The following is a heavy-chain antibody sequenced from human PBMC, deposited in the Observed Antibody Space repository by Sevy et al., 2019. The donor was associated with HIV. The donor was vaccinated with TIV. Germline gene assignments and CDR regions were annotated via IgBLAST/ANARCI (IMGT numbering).Heavy chain of an antibody. D-gene: IGHD1-20*01. CDR2: ISGSGGST. V-gene: IGHV3-23*01. CDR1: GFTFSSYG. J-gene: IGHJ4*02. Sequence: GGSLRLSCAASGFTFSSYGMSWVRQAPGKGLEWVSAISGSGGSTYYADSVKGRFTISRDNSKNTLYLQMNSLRAEDTAVYYCAKDPTYNWNDGGYFDYWGQGTLVTVSS. CDR3: AKDPTYNWNDGGYFDY.